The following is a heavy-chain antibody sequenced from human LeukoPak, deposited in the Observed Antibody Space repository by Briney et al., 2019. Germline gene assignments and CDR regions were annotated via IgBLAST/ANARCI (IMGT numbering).Heavy chain of an antibody. CDR1: GGTFSSYA. CDR2: IIPIFGTA. V-gene: IGHV1-69*13. J-gene: IGHJ4*02. D-gene: IGHD3-10*01. Sequence: SVKVFCKASGGTFSSYAISWVRQAPGQGLEWMGGIIPIFGTANYAQKFQGRVTITADESTSTAYMELSSLRSEDTAVYYCAGDTLGYFDYWGQGTLVTVSS. CDR3: AGDTLGYFDY.